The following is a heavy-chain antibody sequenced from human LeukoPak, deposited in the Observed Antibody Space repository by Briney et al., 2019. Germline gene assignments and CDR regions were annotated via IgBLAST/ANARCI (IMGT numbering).Heavy chain of an antibody. Sequence: GASVKVSCKASGYTFTGYYMHWVRQAPGQGLEWMGWINPNSGGTNYAQKFQGRVTMTRDMSTSTVYMELSSLRSEDTAVYYCARDAPYSSIILDYWGQGTLVTVSS. D-gene: IGHD6-13*01. V-gene: IGHV1-2*02. CDR3: ARDAPYSSIILDY. J-gene: IGHJ4*02. CDR1: GYTFTGYY. CDR2: INPNSGGT.